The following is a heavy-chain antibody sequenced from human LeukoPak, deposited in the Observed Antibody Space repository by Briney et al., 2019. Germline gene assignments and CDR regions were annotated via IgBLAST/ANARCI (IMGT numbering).Heavy chain of an antibody. Sequence: PSETLSLTCAVYGGSFSGYYWSWIRQPPGKGLEWIGEINHSGSTNYNPSLKSPVTISVDTSKNQFSLKLSSVTAADTAVYYCARAYYYDSSGYYYSHYFDYWGQGTLVTVSS. J-gene: IGHJ4*02. CDR3: ARAYYYDSSGYYYSHYFDY. D-gene: IGHD3-22*01. CDR2: INHSGST. V-gene: IGHV4-34*01. CDR1: GGSFSGYY.